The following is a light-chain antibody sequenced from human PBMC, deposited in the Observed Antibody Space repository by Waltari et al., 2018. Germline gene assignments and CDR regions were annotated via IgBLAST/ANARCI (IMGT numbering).Light chain of an antibody. J-gene: IGLJ2*01. Sequence: QSALTQPPPVSGSPGQSVTISCTGTSIDVGSYNRVSWYQQPPGTAPKPMIYDVSNRPSGVPDRFSGSKSGNTASLTISGLQAEDEADYYCSSYTSSSFVVFGGGTKLTVL. CDR2: DVS. CDR3: SSYTSSSFVV. CDR1: SIDVGSYNR. V-gene: IGLV2-18*02.